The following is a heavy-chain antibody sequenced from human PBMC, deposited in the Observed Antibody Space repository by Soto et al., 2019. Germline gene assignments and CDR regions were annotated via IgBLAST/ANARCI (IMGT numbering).Heavy chain of an antibody. CDR3: ARYARLRFVLDP. CDR2: ILYDGHNK. Sequence: QVELVESGGGVVEPGRSLRLSCAASGFNFSAFGLHWVRQAPGQGLEWVALILYDGHNKFYADSVRGRFTVSRDNSKNTLYLQIDSLRPEDTAVYFCARYARLRFVLDPWGQGTLVTVSS. CDR1: GFNFSAFG. V-gene: IGHV3-33*01. J-gene: IGHJ5*02. D-gene: IGHD2-21*01.